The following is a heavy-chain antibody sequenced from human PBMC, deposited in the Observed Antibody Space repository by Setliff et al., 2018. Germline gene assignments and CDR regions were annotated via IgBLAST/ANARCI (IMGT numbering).Heavy chain of an antibody. CDR1: GFTFDDYA. V-gene: IGHV3-9*01. CDR3: ARSPGWIPWFDS. CDR2: ISWNGGNI. Sequence: GGSLRLSCAASGFTFDDYAMHWVRQTPGKGLEWVSGISWNGGNIYHADSVKGRFTISRDNAKTSLYLQMDSLRVEDTAVYFCARSPGWIPWFDSWGQGTLVTVSS. J-gene: IGHJ5*01. D-gene: IGHD5-18*01.